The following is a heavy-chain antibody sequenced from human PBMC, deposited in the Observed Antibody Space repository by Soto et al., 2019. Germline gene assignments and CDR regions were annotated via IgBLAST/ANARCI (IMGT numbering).Heavy chain of an antibody. CDR1: GGSISSGGYY. CDR3: ARRGYTSGWYSIAFDY. J-gene: IGHJ4*02. V-gene: IGHV4-31*03. D-gene: IGHD6-19*01. CDR2: IYYSGST. Sequence: SETLSLTCTVSGGSISSGGYYWSWIRQHPGKGLEWIGYIYYSGSTYYNPSLKSRVTISVDTSKNQFSLKLSSVTAADTAVYYCARRGYTSGWYSIAFDYWGQGTLVTVSS.